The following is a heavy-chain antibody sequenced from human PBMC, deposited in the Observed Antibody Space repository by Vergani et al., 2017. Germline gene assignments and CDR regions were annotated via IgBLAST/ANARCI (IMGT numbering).Heavy chain of an antibody. Sequence: QVQLVESVGGFVKPGGSLRLSCAASGFSFSDHYMTWIPQAPGKGLEWVSYISNSGNTIEYADSVKGRFSISCDNAKSSLFLQMNSLRAEDTAVYYCERDHRDYNNYPGTFDIWGQGSMVTVSS. D-gene: IGHD5-24*01. CDR1: GFSFSDHY. CDR3: ERDHRDYNNYPGTFDI. V-gene: IGHV3-11*01. CDR2: ISNSGNTI. J-gene: IGHJ3*02.